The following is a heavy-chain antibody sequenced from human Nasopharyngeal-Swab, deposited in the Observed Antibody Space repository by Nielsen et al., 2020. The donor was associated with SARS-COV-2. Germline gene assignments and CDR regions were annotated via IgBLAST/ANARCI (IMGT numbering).Heavy chain of an antibody. J-gene: IGHJ4*02. D-gene: IGHD2-2*01. Sequence: SETLSLTCTVSGGSISSYYWSWIRQPPGKGLEWIGYIYYSGSTNYNPPLKSRVTISVDTSKNQFSLKLSSVTAADTAVYYCARIGCSSTSCYSFDYWGQGTLVTVSS. CDR2: IYYSGST. CDR3: ARIGCSSTSCYSFDY. V-gene: IGHV4-59*01. CDR1: GGSISSYY.